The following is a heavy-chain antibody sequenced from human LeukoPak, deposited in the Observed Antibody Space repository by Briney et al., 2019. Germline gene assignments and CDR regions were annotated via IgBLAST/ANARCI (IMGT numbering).Heavy chain of an antibody. V-gene: IGHV3-23*01. CDR2: ISGSGGST. J-gene: IGHJ6*03. Sequence: GGSLRLSCAASGFTFSSYAMSWGRQAPGKGLQWVSAISGSGGSTFYADSVKGRFTISRDNSKNTLYLQMNSMRAEDTAVYYCAKDSSSGSRCYYMDVWGKGTTVTVSS. CDR3: AKDSSSGSRCYYMDV. D-gene: IGHD3-22*01. CDR1: GFTFSSYA.